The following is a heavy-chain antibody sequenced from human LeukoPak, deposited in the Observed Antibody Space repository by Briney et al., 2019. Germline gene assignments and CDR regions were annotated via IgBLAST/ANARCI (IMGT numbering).Heavy chain of an antibody. V-gene: IGHV1-2*02. Sequence: ASVKVSCKASGYTFTGYYMHWVRQAPGQGLEWMGWINPNSGGTNYAQKFQGRVTMTRDTSISTAYMELSRLRSDDTAVYYCARAETDRGYSYGFARYYYYYMDVWSKGTTVTISS. CDR1: GYTFTGYY. CDR2: INPNSGGT. J-gene: IGHJ6*03. CDR3: ARAETDRGYSYGFARYYYYYMDV. D-gene: IGHD5-18*01.